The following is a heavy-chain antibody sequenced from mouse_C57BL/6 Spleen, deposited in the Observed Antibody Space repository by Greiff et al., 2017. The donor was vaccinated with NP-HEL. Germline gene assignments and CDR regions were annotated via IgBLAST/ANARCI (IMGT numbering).Heavy chain of an antibody. Sequence: VQLQQPGAELVMPGASVKLSCKASGYTFTSYWMHWVKQRPGQGLEWIGEIDPSDSYTNYNQKFKGKSTLTVDKSSSTAYMQLSSLTSEDSAVYYCAREITTRYFDVWGTGTTVTVSS. D-gene: IGHD2-4*01. J-gene: IGHJ1*03. CDR3: AREITTRYFDV. V-gene: IGHV1-69*01. CDR1: GYTFTSYW. CDR2: IDPSDSYT.